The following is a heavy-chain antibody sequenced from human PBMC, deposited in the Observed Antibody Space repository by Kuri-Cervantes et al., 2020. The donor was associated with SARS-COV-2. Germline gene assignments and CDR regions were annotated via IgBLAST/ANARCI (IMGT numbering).Heavy chain of an antibody. CDR2: IYYSGST. V-gene: IGHV4-39*01. Sequence: ESLKISCAFYGESFSGYYWGWIRQPPGKGLEWIGSIYYSGSTYYNPSLKSRVTISVDTSKNQFSLKLSSVTAADTAVYYCARSEWELPKFDYWGQGTLVTVSS. CDR1: GESFSGYY. CDR3: ARSEWELPKFDY. J-gene: IGHJ4*02. D-gene: IGHD1-26*01.